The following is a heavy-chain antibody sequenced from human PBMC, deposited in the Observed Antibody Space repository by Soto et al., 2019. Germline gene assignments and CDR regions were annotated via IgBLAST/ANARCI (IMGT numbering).Heavy chain of an antibody. CDR2: ISNDGSNE. CDR3: AKGEVRGIIPSYFDY. Sequence: GSLRLSCAGSGFTFRWFGMNWVRQAPGKGLEWVARISNDGSNEYYVDSVKGRFTISRDNYKHTLYLQMHSLRAEHTAVYYCAKGEVRGIIPSYFDYWGLGTLVTVSS. V-gene: IGHV3-30*18. CDR1: GFTFRWFG. D-gene: IGHD3-10*01. J-gene: IGHJ4*02.